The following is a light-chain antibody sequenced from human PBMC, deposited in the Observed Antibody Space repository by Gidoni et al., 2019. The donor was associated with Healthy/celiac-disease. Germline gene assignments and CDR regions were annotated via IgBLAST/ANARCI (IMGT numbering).Light chain of an antibody. J-gene: IGKJ2*03. V-gene: IGKV1-39*01. CDR2: AAS. CDR3: QQSYSTLYS. Sequence: DIQMTKSPSSLSASVGDRVTITCLASQSISSYLNWYQQKPGKAPKLLIYAASSLQSGVPSRFSGSGSGTDFTLTISSLQPEDFATYYCQQSYSTLYSFXQXTKLEIK. CDR1: QSISSY.